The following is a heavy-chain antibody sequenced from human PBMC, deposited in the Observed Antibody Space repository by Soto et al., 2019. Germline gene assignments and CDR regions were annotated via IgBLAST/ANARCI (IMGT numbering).Heavy chain of an antibody. CDR3: ASRRNPYGAYDY. CDR2: INPSGGST. V-gene: IGHV1-46*01. J-gene: IGHJ4*02. Sequence: ASVKVSCKASGYTFTSYYMHWVRQAPGQGLEWMGIINPSGGSTSYAQKFQGRVTMTRDTSTSTVYMELSSLRADDTALYYCASRRNPYGAYDYWGQGTLVTVSS. CDR1: GYTFTSYY. D-gene: IGHD4-17*01.